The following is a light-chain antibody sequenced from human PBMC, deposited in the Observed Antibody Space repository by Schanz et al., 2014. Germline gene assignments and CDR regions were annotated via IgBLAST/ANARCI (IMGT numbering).Light chain of an antibody. CDR1: QSISSW. J-gene: IGKJ1*01. CDR3: QEYNTYLQM. Sequence: IQMTQSPPTLSASVGDEITITCRASQSISSWLAWYQQKPGKAPKVLIYQASRLESGVPSRFSGSGSGTEFTLTISSLQPDDFATYYCQEYNTYLQMFRQGTKVEIK. CDR2: QAS. V-gene: IGKV1-5*03.